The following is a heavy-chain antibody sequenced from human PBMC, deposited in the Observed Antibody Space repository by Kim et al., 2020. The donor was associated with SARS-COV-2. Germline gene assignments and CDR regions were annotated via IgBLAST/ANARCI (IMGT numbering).Heavy chain of an antibody. CDR2: ISSYNGNT. CDR3: ARKEYSSSSGRH. V-gene: IGHV1-18*01. CDR1: GYIFTSYG. Sequence: ASVKVSCKASGYIFTSYGITWVRQAPGQGLEWMGWISSYNGNTNYAQKLQGRVTMTTDTSTTTAYMELRSLRSDDTAVYYCARKEYSSSSGRHWGQGTLVTVSS. D-gene: IGHD6-6*01. J-gene: IGHJ1*01.